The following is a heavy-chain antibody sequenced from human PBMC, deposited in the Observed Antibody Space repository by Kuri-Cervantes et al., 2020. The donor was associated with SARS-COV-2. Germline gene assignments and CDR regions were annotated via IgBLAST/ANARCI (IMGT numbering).Heavy chain of an antibody. CDR1: GLTFSDAW. Sequence: GGSLRLSGVASGLTFSDAWMSWVRQTPGKGLEWIGRFKSKSAGGTIVYAAPVQGRFTILREDSRNTVYLQMNSLTTDDTGMYYCATGSTSGWYRRDFDFWGPGTLVTVSS. J-gene: IGHJ4*02. CDR3: ATGSTSGWYRRDFDF. D-gene: IGHD6-19*01. CDR2: FKSKSAGGTI. V-gene: IGHV3-15*01.